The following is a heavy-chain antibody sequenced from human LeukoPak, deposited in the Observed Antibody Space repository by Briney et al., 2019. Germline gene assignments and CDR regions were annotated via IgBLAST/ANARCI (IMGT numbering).Heavy chain of an antibody. D-gene: IGHD3-22*01. CDR1: GFSFYNAW. J-gene: IGHJ5*02. V-gene: IGHV3-15*07. Sequence: GGCLRLSSATSGFSFYNAWMNWVRQAPGKGLEWVGRIRSNSDGGTIDYAAPVKGRFTLSRDDSKDTLYLQMNSLQTEDTAVYYCATDFYDSTWGQGTLVTVSS. CDR2: IRSNSDGGTI. CDR3: ATDFYDST.